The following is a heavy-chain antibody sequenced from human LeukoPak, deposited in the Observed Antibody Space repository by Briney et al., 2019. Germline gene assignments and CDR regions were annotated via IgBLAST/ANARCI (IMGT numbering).Heavy chain of an antibody. Sequence: GGSLRLSCAASGFTFSTYTMNWVRQAPGKGLEWVSYISSSGKSMYYADSVKGRFTISRDNAKNSLYLQMNSLRVEDTAVYYCASWFGSHWGQGTLVTVSS. D-gene: IGHD2-15*01. CDR1: GFTFSTYT. V-gene: IGHV3-48*04. CDR2: ISSSGKSM. CDR3: ASWFGSH. J-gene: IGHJ4*02.